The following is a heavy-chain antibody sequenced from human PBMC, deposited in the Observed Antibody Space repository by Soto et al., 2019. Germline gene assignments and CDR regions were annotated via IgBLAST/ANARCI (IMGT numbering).Heavy chain of an antibody. CDR2: ISGAAGTT. J-gene: IGHJ4*02. CDR3: AKDLVAGGDYYDFWSGSYAYFDS. V-gene: IGHV3-23*01. CDR1: GFTFSSFG. Sequence: DVQLLESGGGLVQPGGSLRLSCTASGFTFSSFGMSWVRQAPGRGLEWVSAISGAAGTTYYTESVKGRFTISRDNSINTLYLIMNNLRGEDTATYYCAKDLVAGGDYYDFWSGSYAYFDSWGQGILITVAS. D-gene: IGHD3-3*01.